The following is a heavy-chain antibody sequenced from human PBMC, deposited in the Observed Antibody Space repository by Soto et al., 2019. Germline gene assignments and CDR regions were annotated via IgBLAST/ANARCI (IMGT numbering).Heavy chain of an antibody. Sequence: GGSLRLSCAASGFTFSSYSMNWVRQAPGKGLEWVSSISSSSYIYYADSVKGRFTISRDNAKNSLYLQMNSLRAEDTAVYYCARDRGYYDILTGYYDYYYYGMDVWGQGTTVTVSS. CDR3: ARDRGYYDILTGYYDYYYYGMDV. J-gene: IGHJ6*02. CDR2: ISSSSYI. D-gene: IGHD3-9*01. CDR1: GFTFSSYS. V-gene: IGHV3-21*01.